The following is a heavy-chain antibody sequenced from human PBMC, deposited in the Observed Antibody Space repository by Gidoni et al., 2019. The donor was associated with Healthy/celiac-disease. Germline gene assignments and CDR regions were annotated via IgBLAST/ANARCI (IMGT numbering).Heavy chain of an antibody. CDR2: IWYDGSNK. CDR3: ARDACGYCSSTSGHPGS. Sequence: QVQLVESGGGVVQPGRSLRLSCAASGVTFSSYGMHRVRQAPGKGLEWVAVIWYDGSNKYYADSVKCRFTISRDKSKNTLYLQMNSLRAEDTAVYYCARDACGYCSSTSGHPGSWGQGTTVTVSS. J-gene: IGHJ6*02. CDR1: GVTFSSYG. V-gene: IGHV3-33*01. D-gene: IGHD2-2*03.